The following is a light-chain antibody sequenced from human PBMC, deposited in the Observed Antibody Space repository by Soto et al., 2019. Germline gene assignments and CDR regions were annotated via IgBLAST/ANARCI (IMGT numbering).Light chain of an antibody. CDR1: QSVGGD. CDR2: GAV. V-gene: IGKV3-15*01. CDR3: QQYYAWPRT. J-gene: IGKJ2*01. Sequence: EIVMTQSPVTLSVSPGERATLSCRASQSVGGDLGWYQQIPGQAPRLLIYGAVTRATGVAARFSGGGSGTEFTLTVDSLQSEDLAIYYCQQYYAWPRTFGQGTKLEI.